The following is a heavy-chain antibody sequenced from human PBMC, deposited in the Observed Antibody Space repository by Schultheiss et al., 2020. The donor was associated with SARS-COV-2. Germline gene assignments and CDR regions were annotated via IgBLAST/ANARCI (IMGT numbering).Heavy chain of an antibody. CDR2: ISSSGSTI. Sequence: GESLKISCAASGFTVSSNYMSWIRQAPGKGLEWVSYISSSGSTIYYADSVKGRFTISRDNAKNSLYLQMNSLRAEDTAVYYCAKDLYWHIVVVTNMDVWGQGTTVTVSS. D-gene: IGHD2-21*02. CDR3: AKDLYWHIVVVTNMDV. J-gene: IGHJ6*02. V-gene: IGHV3-11*01. CDR1: GFTVSSNY.